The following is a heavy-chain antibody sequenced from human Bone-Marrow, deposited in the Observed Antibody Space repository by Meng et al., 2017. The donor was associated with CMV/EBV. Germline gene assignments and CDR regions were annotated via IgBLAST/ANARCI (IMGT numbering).Heavy chain of an antibody. CDR2: IRHDGTNK. D-gene: IGHD6-19*01. J-gene: IGHJ6*01. V-gene: IGHV3-30*02. CDR3: ARGPRSGWPYYYYYGMDV. CDR1: GFRFDDYG. Sequence: GESLKISCAASGFRFDDYGMHWVRQTPGKGLEWVAFIRHDGTNKFYGDSVKGRFTISRENAKNSLYLQMNSLRAGDTAVYYCARGPRSGWPYYYYYGMDVWGQGTTVTVSS.